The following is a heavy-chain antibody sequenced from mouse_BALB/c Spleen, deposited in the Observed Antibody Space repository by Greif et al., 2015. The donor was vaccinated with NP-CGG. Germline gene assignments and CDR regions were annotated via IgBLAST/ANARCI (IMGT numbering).Heavy chain of an antibody. CDR3: ARHPYRYEGYYAMDY. Sequence: EVQVVESGGDLVKPGGSLKLSCAASGFTFSSYGMSWVRQTPDKRLEWVATISSGGSYTYYPDSVKGRFTISRDNAKNTLYLQMSSLKSEDTAMYYCARHPYRYEGYYAMDYWGQGTSVTVSS. CDR1: GFTFSSYG. J-gene: IGHJ4*01. V-gene: IGHV5-6*01. D-gene: IGHD2-14*01. CDR2: ISSGGSYT.